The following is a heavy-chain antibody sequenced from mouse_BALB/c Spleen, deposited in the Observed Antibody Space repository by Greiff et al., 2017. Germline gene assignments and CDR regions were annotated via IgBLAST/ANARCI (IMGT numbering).Heavy chain of an antibody. D-gene: IGHD1-1*01. CDR1: GFSLTDYG. Sequence: VQVVESGPGLVAPSQSLSITCTVSGFSLTDYGVSWIRQPPGKGLEWLGVIWGGGSTYYNSALKSRLSISKDNSKSQVFLKMNSLQTDDTAMYYCAKAYYYGSSDNAMDYWGQGTSVTVSS. CDR2: IWGGGST. CDR3: AKAYYYGSSDNAMDY. J-gene: IGHJ4*01. V-gene: IGHV2-6-5*01.